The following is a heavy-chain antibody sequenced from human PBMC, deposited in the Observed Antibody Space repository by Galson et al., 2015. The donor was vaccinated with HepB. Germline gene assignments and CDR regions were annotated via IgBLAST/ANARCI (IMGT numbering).Heavy chain of an antibody. CDR2: ITSSGSAT. V-gene: IGHV3-11*01. Sequence: SLRLSCAASGFTFNDYSMFWIRQAPGQGLEWVSYITSSGSATYYADSMKGRFTVSRDNAKNSLYLQMNNVRAEDTAVYYCARAGGGLDYWGQGTLVTVSS. CDR1: GFTFNDYS. J-gene: IGHJ4*02. CDR3: ARAGGGLDY.